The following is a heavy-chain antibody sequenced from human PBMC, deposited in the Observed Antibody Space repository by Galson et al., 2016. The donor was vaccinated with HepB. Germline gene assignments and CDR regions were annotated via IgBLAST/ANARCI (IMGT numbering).Heavy chain of an antibody. J-gene: IGHJ5*02. CDR1: GGTFSTYA. V-gene: IGHV1-69*13. CDR3: ARGGLGYYGSGTCLGWFAP. Sequence: SVKVSCKASGGTFSTYAISWVRQAPGQGLDWMGGIIPIFGTTNYAQKFQGRVTITADESTSTAYMELSSLRSEDTAVYYCARGGLGYYGSGTCLGWFAPWGQGTQVTVSS. D-gene: IGHD3-10*01. CDR2: IIPIFGTT.